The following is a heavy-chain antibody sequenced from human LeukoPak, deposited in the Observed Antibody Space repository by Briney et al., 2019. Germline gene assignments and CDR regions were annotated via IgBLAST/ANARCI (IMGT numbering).Heavy chain of an antibody. CDR1: GFTFSSYW. D-gene: IGHD2-2*01. V-gene: IGHV3-74*01. CDR3: ARDMGVVVVPAQDFDY. CDR2: INIDGSST. J-gene: IGHJ4*02. Sequence: GGSLRLSCAASGFTFSSYWMSWVRQAPGKGLVWVSRINIDGSSTSYADSVKGRFTISRDNAKNTLYLQMNSLRAEDTAVYYCARDMGVVVVPAQDFDYWGQGTLVTVS.